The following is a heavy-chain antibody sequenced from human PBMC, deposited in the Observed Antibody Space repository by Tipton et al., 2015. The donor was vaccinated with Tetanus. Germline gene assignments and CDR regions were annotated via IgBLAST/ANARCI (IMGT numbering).Heavy chain of an antibody. V-gene: IGHV4-61*08. J-gene: IGHJ4*02. D-gene: IGHD2/OR15-2a*01. CDR2: VSYSGRT. CDR1: GGSVRSGDYS. CDR3: ARAAGFLGLTHDF. Sequence: LRLSCTVSGGSVRSGDYSWNWIRQPPGKGLEWLAYVSYSGRTNSNYSLKSRITISQDTSKNQFSLRLTSVTAADTAVYYCARAAGFLGLTHDFWGRGTLVSVSS.